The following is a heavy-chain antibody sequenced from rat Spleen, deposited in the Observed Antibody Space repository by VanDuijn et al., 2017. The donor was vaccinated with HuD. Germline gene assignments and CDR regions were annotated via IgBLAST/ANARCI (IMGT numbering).Heavy chain of an antibody. V-gene: IGHV3-1*01. Sequence: EVQLQESGPGLVKPSQSLSLKCSVTGYSITSAYRWNWIRKFPGNKVEWIGHISYSGSTSYNPSLKSRISITRDTSKNQFFLQLNSVTTEDTATYYCARYIPGYYVMDAWGQGASVTVSS. CDR2: ISYSGST. J-gene: IGHJ4*01. CDR3: ARYIPGYYVMDA. D-gene: IGHD1-4*01. CDR1: GYSITSAY.